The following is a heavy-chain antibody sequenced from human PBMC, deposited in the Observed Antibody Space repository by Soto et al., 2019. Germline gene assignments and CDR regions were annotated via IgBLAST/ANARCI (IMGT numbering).Heavy chain of an antibody. CDR1: GFTFSSYA. J-gene: IGHJ6*01. D-gene: IGHD4-4*01. V-gene: IGHV3-23*01. Sequence: PGGSLRLSCAASGFTFSSYAMSCVRQAPWKGLEWVSAISGSGGITYYADSVKGRFTISRDNSKNTLYMQMNSLRAEDTAVYYCAKDFLGATVTTPPLGVWGQRTTVTVSS. CDR2: ISGSGGIT. CDR3: AKDFLGATVTTPPLGV.